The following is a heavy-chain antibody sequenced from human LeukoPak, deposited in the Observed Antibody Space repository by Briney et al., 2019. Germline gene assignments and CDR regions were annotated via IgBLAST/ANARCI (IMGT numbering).Heavy chain of an antibody. D-gene: IGHD2-2*01. CDR1: GGSISGYY. Sequence: TSETLSLTCTVSGGSISGYYWSWIRQPPGKGLEWIGYIYYSGSTNYNPSLKSRVTISLDTSKNQFSLKLSSVTAADTAVYYCARQSYSSTSCYVAYGMDVWGQGTTVTVSS. J-gene: IGHJ6*02. CDR3: ARQSYSSTSCYVAYGMDV. CDR2: IYYSGST. V-gene: IGHV4-59*08.